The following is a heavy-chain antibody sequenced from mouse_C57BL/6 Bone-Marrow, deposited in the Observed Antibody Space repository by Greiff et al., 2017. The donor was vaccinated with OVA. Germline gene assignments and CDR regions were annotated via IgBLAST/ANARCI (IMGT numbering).Heavy chain of an antibody. CDR3: AKIYGNYDWFAY. Sequence: EVQLQQSGPVLVKPGASVKMSCKASGYTFTDYYMNWVKQSHGKSLEWIGVINPYNGGTSYNQKFKGKATLPVDTSSSTAYIELNSLTSEYSAVYYCAKIYGNYDWFAYWGQGTLVTVSA. J-gene: IGHJ3*01. CDR2: INPYNGGT. CDR1: GYTFTDYY. D-gene: IGHD2-1*01. V-gene: IGHV1-19*01.